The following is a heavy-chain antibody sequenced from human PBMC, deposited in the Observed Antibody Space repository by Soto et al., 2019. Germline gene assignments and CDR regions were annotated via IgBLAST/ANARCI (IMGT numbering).Heavy chain of an antibody. CDR1: GGSISGSPYH. Sequence: ASETLSLTCTVSGGSISGSPYHWGWIRQPPGKGLEWIGSIGDDGRVYYNPSLTGRATLFVDTSKNRFSLNLNSVTAADTAVYYCAIHPPIAVDGPDYWGQGIIVTVYS. J-gene: IGHJ4*02. CDR3: AIHPPIAVDGPDY. CDR2: IGDDGRV. D-gene: IGHD6-19*01. V-gene: IGHV4-39*02.